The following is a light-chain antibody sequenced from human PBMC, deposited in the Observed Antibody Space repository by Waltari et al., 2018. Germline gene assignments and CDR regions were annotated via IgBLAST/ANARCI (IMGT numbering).Light chain of an antibody. CDR2: EVN. Sequence: QSALAQPASVCGTPGQSITISCPGTSGDIGAYNYVSWYKVHPGKAPKLIMYEVNHRPSGVSNRFSGSKFDNTASLTISGLQPEDEADYYCSSYTSISDTLVVFGGGTKLTVL. J-gene: IGLJ2*01. V-gene: IGLV2-14*01. CDR3: SSYTSISDTLVV. CDR1: SGDIGAYNY.